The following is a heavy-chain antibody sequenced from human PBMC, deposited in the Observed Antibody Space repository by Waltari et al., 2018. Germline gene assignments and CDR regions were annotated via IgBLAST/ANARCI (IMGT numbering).Heavy chain of an antibody. CDR3: ARAGTTLIWGVAE. Sequence: QVQLVQSGAEVKRPGAAVKVSCKASGYTFTDFSMHWVRQAPGQGLEWRGISNPSGCGTTYTQKFQDRVTMTRDTATNTVYMELSSLRSEDTAVYYCARAGTTLIWGVAEWGQGTLVTVSS. D-gene: IGHD3-10*01. J-gene: IGHJ4*02. V-gene: IGHV1-46*01. CDR1: GYTFTDFS. CDR2: SNPSGCGT.